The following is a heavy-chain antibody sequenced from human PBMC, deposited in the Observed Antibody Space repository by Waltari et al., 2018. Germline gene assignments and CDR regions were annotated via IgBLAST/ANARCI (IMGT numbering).Heavy chain of an antibody. CDR2: INHLGNT. V-gene: IGHV4-34*01. Sequence: QVQFQQWGATLLKPSETLSLTCTVYGASFNDYFWVWIRQAPGKGLEWIGEINHLGNTNYKPSLKSRATISVDTSKSQFSRSLRSVTAADTAVYYCARAPAMVRRAFDSWGQGALVTVSS. J-gene: IGHJ4*02. D-gene: IGHD3-10*01. CDR3: ARAPAMVRRAFDS. CDR1: GASFNDYF.